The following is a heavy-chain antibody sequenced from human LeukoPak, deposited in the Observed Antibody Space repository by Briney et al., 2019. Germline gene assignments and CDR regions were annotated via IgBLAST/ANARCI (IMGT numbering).Heavy chain of an antibody. Sequence: ASVKVSCKASGYTFTSYDINWVRQATGQGLEWMGWMNPNSGNTGYAQKFQGRVTITRNTSISTAYMELSSLRSEDTAVYYCARANRPSLTVGRAKVLRFLEWLFACRDAFDIWGQGTMVTVSS. CDR2: MNPNSGNT. V-gene: IGHV1-8*03. CDR1: GYTFTSYD. CDR3: ARANRPSLTVGRAKVLRFLEWLFACRDAFDI. D-gene: IGHD3-3*01. J-gene: IGHJ3*02.